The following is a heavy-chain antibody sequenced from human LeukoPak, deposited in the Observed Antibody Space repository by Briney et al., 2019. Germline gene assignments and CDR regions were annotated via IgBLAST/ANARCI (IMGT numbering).Heavy chain of an antibody. J-gene: IGHJ4*02. D-gene: IGHD3/OR15-3a*01. Sequence: GGSLRLSCAASGFTFTSYDMHWVRQAPGKGLEWVALIWYDGSNTYYADSVRGRFTISRDNSKNTLYLQMNSLRAEDTAVFYCAKAPLGSHNSWTGFYPGFDSWGQGTLVAVSS. CDR1: GFTFTSYD. CDR2: IWYDGSNT. CDR3: AKAPLGSHNSWTGFYPGFDS. V-gene: IGHV3-33*06.